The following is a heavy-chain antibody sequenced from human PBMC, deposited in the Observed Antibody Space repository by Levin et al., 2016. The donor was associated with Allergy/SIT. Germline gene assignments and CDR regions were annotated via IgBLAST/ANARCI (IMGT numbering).Heavy chain of an antibody. V-gene: IGHV3-53*05. CDR2: MYSGGNT. J-gene: IGHJ4*02. CDR3: ASRQDREWLLYFGLDN. D-gene: IGHD3-3*01. Sequence: WIRQPPGKGLEWVSIMYSGGNTYYADSVKGRFTISRDNSRYTLYLQMNSLRAEDTAVYYCASRQDREWLLYFGLDNWGQGTPVTVSS.